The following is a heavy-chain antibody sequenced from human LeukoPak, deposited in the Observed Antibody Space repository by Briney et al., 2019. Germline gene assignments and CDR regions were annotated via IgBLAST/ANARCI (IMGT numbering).Heavy chain of an antibody. CDR1: GYTLTELS. J-gene: IGHJ5*02. V-gene: IGHV1-24*01. Sequence: ASVKVSCKVSGYTLTELSMHWVRQAPGKRLEWRRGFDPEDGETIYAQKFPGRITVTEDTSTDTAYMELSSLRSEDTAVYYCATVGITGTTHMSWFDPWGEGTLVTVSS. CDR3: ATVGITGTTHMSWFDP. D-gene: IGHD1-7*01. CDR2: FDPEDGET.